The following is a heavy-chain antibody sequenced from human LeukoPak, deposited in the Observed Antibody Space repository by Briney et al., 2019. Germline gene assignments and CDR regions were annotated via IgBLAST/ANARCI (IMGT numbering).Heavy chain of an antibody. V-gene: IGHV3-7*04. CDR3: ARDYD. CDR1: GFAFRSNW. D-gene: IGHD3-16*01. CDR2: IKPDGSER. Sequence: GGSLRLSCAASGFAFRSNWMTWVRQAPGKGMEWVAKIKPDGSERYYVESVKGRFTISRDNAKNSVFLQMDSLRAEDTALYYCARDYDWGQGTLVTVSS. J-gene: IGHJ4*02.